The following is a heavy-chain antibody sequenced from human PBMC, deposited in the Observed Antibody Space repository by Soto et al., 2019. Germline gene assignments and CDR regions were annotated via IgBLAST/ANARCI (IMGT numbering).Heavy chain of an antibody. CDR3: ARESLGELLYYYGMDV. V-gene: IGHV3-11*01. J-gene: IGHJ6*02. CDR2: ISSSGSTI. CDR1: GFTFSDYY. D-gene: IGHD3-10*01. Sequence: GGSLRLSCEASGFTFSDYYMSWIRQAPGKGLEWVSYISSSGSTIYYADSVKGRFTISRDNAKNSLYLQMNSLRAEDTAVYYCARESLGELLYYYGMDVWGQGTTVTVSS.